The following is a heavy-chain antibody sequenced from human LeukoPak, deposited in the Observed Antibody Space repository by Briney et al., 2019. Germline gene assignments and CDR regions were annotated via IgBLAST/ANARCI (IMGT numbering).Heavy chain of an antibody. CDR3: ARFSQYSDSTYHXXDY. CDR2: INHSGST. V-gene: IGHV4-34*01. CDR1: GGSFSGYY. J-gene: IGHJ4*02. Sequence: SETLSLTCAVYGGSFSGYYWSWIRQPPGKGLEWIGEINHSGSTNYNPSLKSRVTISIGTTQNQFYLRLTSVTAADTAVYYCARFSQYSDSTYHXXDYXXXGTXVSVSS. D-gene: IGHD3-22*01.